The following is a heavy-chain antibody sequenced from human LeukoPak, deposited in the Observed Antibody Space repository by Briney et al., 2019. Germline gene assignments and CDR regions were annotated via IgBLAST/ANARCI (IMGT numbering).Heavy chain of an antibody. CDR1: GFTFDDYG. D-gene: IGHD2-2*01. CDR3: ARKSVHCSNASCPEGEYFDYAHCGALEI. Sequence: GGSLRLSCAASGFTFDDYGMSWVRQAPGKGLEWVSGINWNGGSTGYADSVKRRFTISRDNAKNSLYVQMNSLRAEDTALYYCARKSVHCSNASCPEGEYFDYAHCGALEIWGQGTMVTVPS. J-gene: IGHJ3*02. V-gene: IGHV3-20*04. CDR2: INWNGGST.